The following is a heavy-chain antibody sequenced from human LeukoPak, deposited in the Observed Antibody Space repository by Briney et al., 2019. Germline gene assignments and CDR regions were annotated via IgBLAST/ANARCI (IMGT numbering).Heavy chain of an antibody. V-gene: IGHV1-18*01. CDR3: ARDGDTTIVVMLERFDY. D-gene: IGHD3-22*01. CDR2: ISAYNGNT. Sequence: ASVKVSCKASGYTFTSYGISWVRQAPGQGLEWMGWISAYNGNTNYAQKLQGRVTMTTDTSTSTAYMELRSLRSDDTAVYYCARDGDTTIVVMLERFDYWGQGTLVTVSS. J-gene: IGHJ4*02. CDR1: GYTFTSYG.